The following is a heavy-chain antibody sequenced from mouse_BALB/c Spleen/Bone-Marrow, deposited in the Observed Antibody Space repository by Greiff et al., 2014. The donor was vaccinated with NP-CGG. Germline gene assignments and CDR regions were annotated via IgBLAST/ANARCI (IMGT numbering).Heavy chain of an antibody. CDR3: ARGNPLYAMDY. CDR2: INPSTGYT. Sequence: QVQLQQSGAELAKPGASVKMSCKASGYTFTSYWMHWVKQRPGQGLEWIGYINPSTGYTDYNQKFNDKATLTADKSSSTAYMQLSSLTSKDSAVYYCARGNPLYAMDYWGQGTSVTDSS. V-gene: IGHV1-7*01. J-gene: IGHJ4*01. D-gene: IGHD2-1*01. CDR1: GYTFTSYW.